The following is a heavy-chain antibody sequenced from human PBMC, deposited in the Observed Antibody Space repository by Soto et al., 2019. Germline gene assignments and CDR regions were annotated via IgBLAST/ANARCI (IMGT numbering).Heavy chain of an antibody. D-gene: IGHD2-2*02. V-gene: IGHV4-39*02. CDR2: IYYSGST. CDR3: ARDDCSSTSCYIHYYYMDV. CDR1: GGSISSSSYY. Sequence: PSETLSLTCTVSGGSISSSSYYWGWIRQPPGKGLEWIGSIYYSGSTYYNPSLKSRVTISVDTSKNQFSLKLSSVTAADTAVYYCARDDCSSTSCYIHYYYMDVWGKGTTVTVSS. J-gene: IGHJ6*03.